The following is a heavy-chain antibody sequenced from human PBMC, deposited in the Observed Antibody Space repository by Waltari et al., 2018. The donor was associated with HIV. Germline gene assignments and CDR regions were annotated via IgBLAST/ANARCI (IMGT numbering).Heavy chain of an antibody. Sequence: QVQLAQSGAEVKKPGSSVKFSCKASGGTFSSYEISWVRQATGQGLEWLGGIIPIFGTSIYAQNFQGRVTITADESTSTAYMELSSLRSEDTAVYYCSRMNEVAVAGTGFDAFDIWGQGTKVTVSS. CDR1: GGTFSSYE. J-gene: IGHJ3*02. D-gene: IGHD6-19*01. CDR2: IIPIFGTS. CDR3: SRMNEVAVAGTGFDAFDI. V-gene: IGHV1-69*01.